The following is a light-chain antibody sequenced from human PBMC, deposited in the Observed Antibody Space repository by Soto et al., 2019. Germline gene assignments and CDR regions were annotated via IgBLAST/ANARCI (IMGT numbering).Light chain of an antibody. J-gene: IGKJ1*01. Sequence: ILLTQSPAIVSLSPGERPTLSCRASQSVNNFFAWYQQKPGQAPRLLIYDASYRAPGIPARLSGSWSGTDFTLTISSIESADFAVYYCQQRSNWITVGQGTKVDI. CDR3: QQRSNWIT. CDR1: QSVNNF. V-gene: IGKV3-11*01. CDR2: DAS.